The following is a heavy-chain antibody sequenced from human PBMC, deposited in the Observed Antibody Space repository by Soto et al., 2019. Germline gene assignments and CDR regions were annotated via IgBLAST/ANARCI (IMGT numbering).Heavy chain of an antibody. CDR1: GGTFSSYA. V-gene: IGHV1-69*13. J-gene: IGHJ6*02. CDR3: ARDYNHDFWSGYSSYYCGMDV. Sequence: SVKVSCKASGGTFSSYAISWVRQAPGQGLEWMGGIIPIFGTANYAQKFQGRVTITADESTSTAYMELSSLRTEDTAVYYCARDYNHDFWSGYSSYYCGMDVWGQGTTVTVSS. D-gene: IGHD3-3*01. CDR2: IIPIFGTA.